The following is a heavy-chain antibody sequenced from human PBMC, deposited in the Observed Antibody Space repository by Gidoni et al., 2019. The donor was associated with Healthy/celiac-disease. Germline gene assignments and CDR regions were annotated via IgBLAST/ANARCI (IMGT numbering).Heavy chain of an antibody. CDR3: AKDLDGYSSGWGDAFDI. J-gene: IGHJ3*02. V-gene: IGHV3-30*18. CDR1: GFTFSSYC. D-gene: IGHD6-19*01. Sequence: QVQLVESGGGVVQPGRSLRLSCAASGFTFSSYCMHWVRQAPGKGLEWVAVISYDGSNKYYADSVKGRFTISRDNSKNTLYLQMNSLRAEDTAVYYCAKDLDGYSSGWGDAFDIWGQGTMVTVSS. CDR2: ISYDGSNK.